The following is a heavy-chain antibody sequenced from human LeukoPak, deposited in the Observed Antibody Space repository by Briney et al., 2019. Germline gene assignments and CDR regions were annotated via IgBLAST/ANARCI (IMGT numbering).Heavy chain of an antibody. CDR3: AREGYCSGGICYSTMNWFDP. D-gene: IGHD2-15*01. J-gene: IGHJ5*02. V-gene: IGHV1-18*01. CDR1: GYRFTSYG. Sequence: GASVNVSCKASGYRFTSYGITWVRQAPGQGLEWMGWISAYNGNTNYAQKVQGRVTLTTDTSTSTAYMELRSLRSDDTAVYYCAREGYCSGGICYSTMNWFDPWGQGTLVTVSS. CDR2: ISAYNGNT.